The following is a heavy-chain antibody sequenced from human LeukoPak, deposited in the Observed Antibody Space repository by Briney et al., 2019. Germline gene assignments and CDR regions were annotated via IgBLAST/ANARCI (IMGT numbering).Heavy chain of an antibody. V-gene: IGHV4-34*01. CDR3: ARGLGYQLPLFDY. J-gene: IGHJ4*02. CDR2: INHSGST. Sequence: SETLSLTCAVYGGSFSGYYWSWIRQPPGKGLEWIGEINHSGSTNHNPSLKSRVTISVDTSKNQFSLKLSSVTAADTAVYYCARGLGYQLPLFDYWGQGTLVTVSS. D-gene: IGHD2-2*01. CDR1: GGSFSGYY.